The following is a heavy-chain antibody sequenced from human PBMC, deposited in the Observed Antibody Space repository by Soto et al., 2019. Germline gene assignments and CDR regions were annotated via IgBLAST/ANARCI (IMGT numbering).Heavy chain of an antibody. D-gene: IGHD6-13*01. CDR1: GFTFSNAW. V-gene: IGHV3-15*07. CDR2: IKSKTDGGTT. CDR3: TTVRIAAAIMEGYGMDV. Sequence: GGSLRLSCAASGFTFSNAWMNWVRQAPGKGLEWVGRIKSKTDGGTTDYAAPVKGRFTISRDYSKNTLYLQMNSLKTEATAVYYCTTVRIAAAIMEGYGMDVWGQGTTVTVSS. J-gene: IGHJ6*02.